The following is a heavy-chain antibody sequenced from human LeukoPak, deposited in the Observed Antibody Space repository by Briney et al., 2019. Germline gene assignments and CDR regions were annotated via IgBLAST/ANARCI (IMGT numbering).Heavy chain of an antibody. CDR1: GFTFSSYA. J-gene: IGHJ4*02. CDR2: ISSNGGST. V-gene: IGHV3-64*01. D-gene: IGHD3-22*01. CDR3: ARGPYYDSSGYLDY. Sequence: GGSLRLSCAASGFTFSSYAMHWVRQAPGKGLEYVSAISSNGGSTYYANSVKGRFTISRDNSKNTLYLQMGSLRAEDMAVYYCARGPYYDSSGYLDYWGQGTLVTVSS.